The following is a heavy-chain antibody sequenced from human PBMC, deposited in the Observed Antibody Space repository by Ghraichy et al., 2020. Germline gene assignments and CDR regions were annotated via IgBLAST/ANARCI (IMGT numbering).Heavy chain of an antibody. CDR1: GGSISSSSYY. CDR2: IYYSGST. J-gene: IGHJ4*02. V-gene: IGHV4-39*01. CDR3: ASSKGGNSSFWSSRYYFDY. Sequence: SETLSLTYTVSGGSISSSSYYWGWIRQPPGKGLEWIGSIYYSGSTYYNPSLKSRVTISEDTSKNQFSLKLSSVTAADSSVYYCASSKGGNSSFWSSRYYFDYWGQGTLVTVSS. D-gene: IGHD6-19*01.